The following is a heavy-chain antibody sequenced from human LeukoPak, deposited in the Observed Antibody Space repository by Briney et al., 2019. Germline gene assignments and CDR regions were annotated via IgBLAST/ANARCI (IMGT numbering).Heavy chain of an antibody. J-gene: IGHJ4*02. Sequence: PSETLSLTCSVSGGSLSTSSYYWGWIRQSPGKGLEWIGSIYYSGSSFYNLSLKGRVTISVDAAKNLFSLRLSSVTAADTSIYYCATFSYSIGWNDYWGQGILVTVSS. D-gene: IGHD3-22*01. CDR1: GGSLSTSSYY. CDR3: ATFSYSIGWNDY. CDR2: IYYSGSS. V-gene: IGHV4-39*01.